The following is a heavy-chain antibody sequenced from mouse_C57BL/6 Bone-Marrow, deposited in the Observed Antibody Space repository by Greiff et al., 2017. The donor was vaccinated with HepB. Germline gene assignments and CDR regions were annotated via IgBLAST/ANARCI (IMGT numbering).Heavy chain of an antibody. CDR3: AGYGNYVWFAY. Sequence: QVHVKQPGAELVKPGASVKMSCKASGYTFTSYWITWVKQRPGQGLEWIGDIYPGSGSTNYNEKFKSKATLTVDTSSSTAYMQLSSLTSEDSAVYYCAGYGNYVWFAYWGQGTLVTVSA. CDR2: IYPGSGST. D-gene: IGHD2-1*01. J-gene: IGHJ3*01. V-gene: IGHV1-55*01. CDR1: GYTFTSYW.